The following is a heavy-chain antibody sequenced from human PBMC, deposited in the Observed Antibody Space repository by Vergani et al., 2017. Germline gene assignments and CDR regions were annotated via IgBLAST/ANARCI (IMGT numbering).Heavy chain of an antibody. J-gene: IGHJ4*02. CDR2: ISSSSSYI. Sequence: EVQLVESGGGLVKPGGSLRLSCAASGFTFSSYSMNWVRQAPGKGLEWVSSISSSSSYIYYADSVKGRFTIARDNAKNSLYLQMNSLRAEDTAVYYCARDGTYDSSGYYDYWGQGTLVTVSS. CDR1: GFTFSSYS. D-gene: IGHD3-22*01. CDR3: ARDGTYDSSGYYDY. V-gene: IGHV3-21*01.